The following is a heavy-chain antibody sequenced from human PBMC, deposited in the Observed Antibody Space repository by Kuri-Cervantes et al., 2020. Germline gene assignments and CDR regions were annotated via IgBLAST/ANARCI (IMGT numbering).Heavy chain of an antibody. CDR1: GYTFTSYA. CDR2: INAGNGNT. V-gene: IGHV1-3*01. D-gene: IGHD4-17*01. Sequence: ASVKVSCKASGYTFTSYAMHWVRQAPGQRLEWMGWINAGNGNTKYSQKFQGSVTITRDTSASTAYMELSSLRSEDTAVYYCARGVNYGDYLKWFDPWGQGTLVTVSS. CDR3: ARGVNYGDYLKWFDP. J-gene: IGHJ5*02.